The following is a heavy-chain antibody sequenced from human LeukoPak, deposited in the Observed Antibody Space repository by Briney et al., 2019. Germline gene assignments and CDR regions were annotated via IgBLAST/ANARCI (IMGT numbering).Heavy chain of an antibody. Sequence: PSETLSLTCTVSGGSISSGGYYWSWIRQHPGKGLEWIGYIYYSGSTYYNPSLKSRVTISVDTSKNQFSLKLSSVTAADTAVYYCARGERKRRLGYCSSTSCVPHGNWFDPWGQGTLVTVSS. D-gene: IGHD2-2*01. J-gene: IGHJ5*02. CDR3: ARGERKRRLGYCSSTSCVPHGNWFDP. CDR2: IYYSGST. V-gene: IGHV4-31*03. CDR1: GGSISSGGYY.